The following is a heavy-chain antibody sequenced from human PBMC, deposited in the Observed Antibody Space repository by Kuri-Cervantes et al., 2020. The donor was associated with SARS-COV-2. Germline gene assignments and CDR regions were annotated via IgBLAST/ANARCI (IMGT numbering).Heavy chain of an antibody. J-gene: IGHJ6*02. CDR2: IYYSGST. D-gene: IGHD2-2*02. Sequence: ESLKISCTVSGGSISSYYWSWIRQPPGKGLEWIGYIYYSGSTNYNPSLKSRVTISVDTSKNQFSLKLSSVTAADTAVYYCARDSPLERYCSSTSCYRSYYGMDVWGQGTTVTVSS. CDR1: GGSISSYY. V-gene: IGHV4-59*01. CDR3: ARDSPLERYCSSTSCYRSYYGMDV.